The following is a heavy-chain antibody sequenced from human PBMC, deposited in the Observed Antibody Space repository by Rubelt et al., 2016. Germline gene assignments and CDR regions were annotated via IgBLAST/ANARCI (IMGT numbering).Heavy chain of an antibody. CDR1: GGSFSGYY. J-gene: IGHJ6*03. D-gene: IGHD4-11*01. CDR3: ARSKRGYYYMDV. CDR2: INHSGST. Sequence: QVQLQQWGAGLLKPSETLSLTCAVYGGSFSGYYWSWIRQPPGKGLEWIGEINHSGSTNYNPSLKIRVTISVDTSKNQFSLKLSSVTAADTAVYYCARSKRGYYYMDVWGKETTVTVSS. V-gene: IGHV4-34*01.